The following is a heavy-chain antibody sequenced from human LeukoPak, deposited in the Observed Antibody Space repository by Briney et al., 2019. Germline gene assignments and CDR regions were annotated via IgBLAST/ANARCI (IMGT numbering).Heavy chain of an antibody. J-gene: IGHJ4*02. D-gene: IGHD3-10*01. Sequence: GGSLRLSCAASGFTLSYWMSWGRQAPGKGLEWVSYSSSSGSTIYYADSVKGRFTISRENAKNSLYLQMNSLRAEDTAVYYCARETTITMVRGVNLWGQGTLVTVSS. CDR1: GFTLSYW. CDR2: SSSSGSTI. CDR3: ARETTITMVRGVNL. V-gene: IGHV3-48*04.